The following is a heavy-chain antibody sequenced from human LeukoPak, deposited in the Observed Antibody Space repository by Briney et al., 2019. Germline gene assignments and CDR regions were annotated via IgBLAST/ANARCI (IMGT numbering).Heavy chain of an antibody. V-gene: IGHV4-4*07. CDR2: MYTDGST. Sequence: PSETLSLTCIVSGGSMSSYYWSWIRQPARKELEWIGRMYTDGSTNYNPFLNSRVTMSVDTSKKHFSLRLNSVTAADTAVYYCATYDQKLAFDNWGQGTLVTVSS. CDR1: GGSMSSYY. CDR3: ATYDQKLAFDN. D-gene: IGHD6-13*01. J-gene: IGHJ4*02.